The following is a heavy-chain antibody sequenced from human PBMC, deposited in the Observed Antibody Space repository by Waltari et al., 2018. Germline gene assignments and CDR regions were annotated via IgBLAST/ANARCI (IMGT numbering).Heavy chain of an antibody. J-gene: IGHJ4*02. V-gene: IGHV4-61*09. CDR2: IYTSGST. D-gene: IGHD3-22*01. Sequence: QVQLQESGPGLVKPSQTLSLTCTVSGGSISSGSYYWSWIRQPAGKGLEWIGYIYTSGSTNYHPSLKSRVTISVDTSKNQFSLKLSSVTAADTAVYYCARAANDYDSSGLGYWGQGTLVTVSS. CDR3: ARAANDYDSSGLGY. CDR1: GGSISSGSYY.